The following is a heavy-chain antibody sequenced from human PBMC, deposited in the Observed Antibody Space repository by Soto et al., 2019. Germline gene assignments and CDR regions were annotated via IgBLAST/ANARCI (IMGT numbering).Heavy chain of an antibody. CDR1: GYTFTGYY. Sequence: QVQLVQSGAEVKKPGASVKVSCKASGYTFTGYYMHWVRQAPGQGLEWMGWINPNSGGTNYAQKFQGWVPMTRDTSISTAYMELSRLRSGDTAVYYCARVVRITGTTDSNWFDPWGQGTLVTVSS. CDR3: ARVVRITGTTDSNWFDP. V-gene: IGHV1-2*04. J-gene: IGHJ5*02. D-gene: IGHD1-7*01. CDR2: INPNSGGT.